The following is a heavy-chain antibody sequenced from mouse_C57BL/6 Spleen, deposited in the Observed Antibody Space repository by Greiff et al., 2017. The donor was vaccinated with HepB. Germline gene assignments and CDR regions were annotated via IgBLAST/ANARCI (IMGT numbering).Heavy chain of an antibody. J-gene: IGHJ2*01. Sequence: EVMLVESGGGLVKPGGSLKLSCAASGFTFSDYGMHWVRQAPEKGLEWVAYISSGSSTIYYADTVKGRFTISRDNTKNTLFLQMTSLRSEDTAMYYCARDYYSNFFDYWGQGTTLTVSS. V-gene: IGHV5-17*01. CDR2: ISSGSSTI. CDR1: GFTFSDYG. CDR3: ARDYYSNFFDY. D-gene: IGHD2-5*01.